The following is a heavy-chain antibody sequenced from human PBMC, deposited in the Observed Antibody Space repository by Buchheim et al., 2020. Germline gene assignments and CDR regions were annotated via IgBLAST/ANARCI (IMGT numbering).Heavy chain of an antibody. CDR3: AKGIPTHGGVIVPPYY. J-gene: IGHJ4*02. D-gene: IGHD3-16*02. Sequence: EVQLVESGGVVVQPGGSLRLSCAASGFTFDDYTMLWVRQAPGKGLEWVSLISWDGGSTYYADSVKGRFTISRDNSKNSLYLQMNSLRTEDTALYYCAKGIPTHGGVIVPPYYWGQGTL. V-gene: IGHV3-43*01. CDR2: ISWDGGST. CDR1: GFTFDDYT.